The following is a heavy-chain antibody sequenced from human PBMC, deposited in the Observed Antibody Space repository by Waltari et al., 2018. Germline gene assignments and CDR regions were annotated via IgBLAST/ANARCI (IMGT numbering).Heavy chain of an antibody. CDR3: ARGGSGYYRNWFDP. Sequence: QVQLQQWGAGLLKPSETLSLTCAVYGGSFSGYYWSWIRQPPGKGLEWIGEIKHSGSTNYNPSLKSRVTISVDTAKNQFSLKRSSVTAADTAVYYCARGGSGYYRNWFDPWGQGTLVTVSS. CDR1: GGSFSGYY. V-gene: IGHV4-34*01. CDR2: IKHSGST. D-gene: IGHD3-22*01. J-gene: IGHJ5*02.